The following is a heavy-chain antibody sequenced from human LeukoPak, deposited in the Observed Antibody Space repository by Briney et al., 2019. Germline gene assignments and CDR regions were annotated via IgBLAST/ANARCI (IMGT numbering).Heavy chain of an antibody. CDR3: ARQRDRYYFDY. V-gene: IGHV3-66*02. D-gene: IGHD1-14*01. CDR1: GFTVNSNY. J-gene: IGHJ4*02. CDR2: FYSGGST. Sequence: PGGSLRLSCAASGFTVNSNYMSWVRQAPGKGLDWVSVFYSGGSTYYADSVKGRFTISRDNSKNTLYLQMNSLRAEDTAVYYCARQRDRYYFDYWGQGTLVTVSS.